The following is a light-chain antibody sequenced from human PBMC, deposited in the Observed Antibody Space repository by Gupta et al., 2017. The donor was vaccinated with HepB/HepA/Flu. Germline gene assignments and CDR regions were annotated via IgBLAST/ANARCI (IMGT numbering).Light chain of an antibody. V-gene: IGKV1-39*01. Sequence: DIQMTQSPSSLSASVGDRVTISCRASQSISSYLNWYQQKPGKAPKLLIYATSSLQSGVPSRFSGSGSGTEHTLTMTRLQPEDSATYCCQQSASAPRTFGQGTKVEIK. J-gene: IGKJ1*01. CDR1: QSISSY. CDR2: ATS. CDR3: QQSASAPRT.